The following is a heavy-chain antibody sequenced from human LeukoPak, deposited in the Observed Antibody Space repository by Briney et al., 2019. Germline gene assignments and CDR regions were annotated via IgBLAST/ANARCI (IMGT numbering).Heavy chain of an antibody. D-gene: IGHD3-22*01. CDR2: VNRDGGST. V-gene: IGHV3-74*01. CDR1: GFTFSNYW. CDR3: ARGFDSSGEDY. J-gene: IGHJ4*02. Sequence: TGGSLRLSCAASGFTFSNYWMHWVRQAPGKGLVWVSRVNRDGGSTGYADSVKGRFAISRDNAKNTVYLQMSGLRAEDTAVYYCARGFDSSGEDYWGQGTLVTVSS.